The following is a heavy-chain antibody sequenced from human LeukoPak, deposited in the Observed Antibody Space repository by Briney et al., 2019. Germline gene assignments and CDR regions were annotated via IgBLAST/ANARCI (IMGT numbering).Heavy chain of an antibody. V-gene: IGHV3-30-3*01. J-gene: IGHJ6*03. CDR1: GFTFSSYA. CDR2: ISYDGSNK. Sequence: PGGSLRLSCAASGFTFSSYAMHWVRQAPGKGLEWVAVISYDGSNKYYADSVKGRFTISRDNSKNTLYLQMNSLRAEDTAVYYCARDQGPDPFYYYYYMDVWGKGTTVTVSS. D-gene: IGHD1-14*01. CDR3: ARDQGPDPFYYYYYMDV.